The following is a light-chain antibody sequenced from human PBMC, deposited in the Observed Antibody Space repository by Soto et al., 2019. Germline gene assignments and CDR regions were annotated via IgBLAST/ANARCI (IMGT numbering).Light chain of an antibody. CDR1: QSVLYSSNNKNY. CDR3: QQYYSTPLT. V-gene: IGKV4-1*01. J-gene: IGKJ4*01. Sequence: DIVRTQSPNSLAVSLGERATINCKSSQSVLYSSNNKNYLAWFQQKPGQSPKLLIYWASTRESGVPDRFSGSGSGTDFTLTISSLQAEDVAVYYCQQYYSTPLTFGGGTKVDI. CDR2: WAS.